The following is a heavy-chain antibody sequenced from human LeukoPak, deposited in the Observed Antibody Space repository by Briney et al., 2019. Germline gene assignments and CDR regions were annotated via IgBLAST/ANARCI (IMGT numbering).Heavy chain of an antibody. Sequence: NPSETLSLTCAVYGGSFSDHDWSWIRQPPGKGLEWIGEINHSGSTNYNPSLKSRVTISVDTSKNQFSLKLSSVTAADTAVYYCARRIWFGELLYWFDPWGQGTLVTVSS. CDR3: ARRIWFGELLYWFDP. D-gene: IGHD3-10*01. CDR1: GGSFSDHD. CDR2: INHSGST. V-gene: IGHV4-34*01. J-gene: IGHJ5*02.